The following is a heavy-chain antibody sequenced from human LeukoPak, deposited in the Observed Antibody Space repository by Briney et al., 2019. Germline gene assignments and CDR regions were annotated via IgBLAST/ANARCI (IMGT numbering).Heavy chain of an antibody. CDR1: GFTFSTYI. V-gene: IGHV3-69-1*01. D-gene: IGHD2-2*03. CDR3: ARVPMDIVVVPAATSRGYYYYMDV. J-gene: IGHJ6*03. CDR2: ISTTGTI. Sequence: GGSLRLSCAASGFTFSTYIMNWVRQAPGKGLEWVSYISTTGTIYYADSVEGRFTISRDNAKNSLYLQMNSLRAEDTAVYYCARVPMDIVVVPAATSRGYYYYMDVWGKGTTVTVSS.